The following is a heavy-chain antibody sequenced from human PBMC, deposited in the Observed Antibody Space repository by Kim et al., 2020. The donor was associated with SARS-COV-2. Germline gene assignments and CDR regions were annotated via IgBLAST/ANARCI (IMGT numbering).Heavy chain of an antibody. CDR3: ARDGGASGWYF. V-gene: IGHV3-7*01. J-gene: IGHJ4*02. CDR2: K. D-gene: IGHD6-19*01. Sequence: KHKVDAVKGRRSISRDNAKNSLYLQMDSLRIDDTAVYYCARDGGASGWYFWGQGTPVTVSS.